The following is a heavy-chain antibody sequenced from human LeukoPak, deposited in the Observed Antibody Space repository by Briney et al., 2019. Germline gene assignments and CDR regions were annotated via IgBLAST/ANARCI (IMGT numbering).Heavy chain of an antibody. J-gene: IGHJ4*02. Sequence: SETLSLTCAVYGGSFSGYYWSWIRQPPGKGLEWIGEINHSGSTNYNPSLKSRVTISVDTSKNQFSLKLSSETAADTAVYYCARHVRDSGSYLLDYWGQGTLVSVSS. CDR2: INHSGST. D-gene: IGHD1-26*01. CDR1: GGSFSGYY. V-gene: IGHV4-34*01. CDR3: ARHVRDSGSYLLDY.